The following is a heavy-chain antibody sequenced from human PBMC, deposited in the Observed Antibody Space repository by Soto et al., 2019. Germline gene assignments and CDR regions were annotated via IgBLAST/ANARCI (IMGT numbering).Heavy chain of an antibody. CDR1: GFTFSDYA. CDR2: VSHDGRNT. CDR3: AKGGRQWLVTSDFNY. Sequence: VQLVESGGGVVQPGRSLRLSCAASGFTFSDYAMHWVRQAPGKGLEWVAVVSHDGRNTHYADSVKGRFTISRDSSKNTVALEMTSLRAEDTAGYYRAKGGRQWLVTSDFNYWGQGALVTVSS. J-gene: IGHJ4*02. D-gene: IGHD6-19*01. V-gene: IGHV3-30*18.